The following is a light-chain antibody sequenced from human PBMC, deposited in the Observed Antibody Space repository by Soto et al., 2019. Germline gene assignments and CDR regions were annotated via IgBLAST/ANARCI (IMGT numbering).Light chain of an antibody. CDR3: LQDINYPWT. Sequence: DIQLTQSPSFLSASVGDRVTITCRASQGISSTYLAWYQQTPGKAPKILIYAASTLQSGVPSRFSGRGSGTDFTLAISSLQPEDSATYYCLQDINYPWTFGQGTKVDSK. CDR1: QGISSTY. CDR2: AAS. J-gene: IGKJ1*01. V-gene: IGKV1-9*01.